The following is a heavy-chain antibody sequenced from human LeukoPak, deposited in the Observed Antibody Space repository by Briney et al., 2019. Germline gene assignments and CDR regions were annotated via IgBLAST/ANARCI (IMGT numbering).Heavy chain of an antibody. V-gene: IGHV3-49*03. CDR3: TREGYYYDSSGYYRDY. CDR1: GFTFGDYA. D-gene: IGHD3-22*01. J-gene: IGHJ4*02. Sequence: GGSLRLSCTASGFTFGDYAMSWFRQAPGKGREGVGFIRSKAYGGTTEYAASVKGRFTISRDDSKSIAYLQMNSPKTEDTAVYYCTREGYYYDSSGYYRDYWGQGTLITVSS. CDR2: IRSKAYGGTT.